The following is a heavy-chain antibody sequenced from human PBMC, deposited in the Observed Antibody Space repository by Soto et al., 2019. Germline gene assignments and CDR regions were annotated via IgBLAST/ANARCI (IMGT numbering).Heavy chain of an antibody. Sequence: ASVKVSCKASGYSFTSYAMHWVRQAPGQRLEWMGWINAGNGNTKYSQKFQGRVTITRDTSASTAYMELSSLRSEDTAVYYCARDKRTGELTFDYWGQGTLVTVS. CDR3: ARDKRTGELTFDY. D-gene: IGHD1-26*01. J-gene: IGHJ4*02. V-gene: IGHV1-3*01. CDR1: GYSFTSYA. CDR2: INAGNGNT.